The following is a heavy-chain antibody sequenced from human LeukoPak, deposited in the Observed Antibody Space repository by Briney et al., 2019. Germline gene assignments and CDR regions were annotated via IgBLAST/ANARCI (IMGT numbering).Heavy chain of an antibody. D-gene: IGHD4-17*01. CDR3: ARGHTAVTRHFDF. J-gene: IGHJ4*02. CDR2: ISSGSSAI. V-gene: IGHV3-21*01. CDR1: GFTFTTYS. Sequence: GGSLRLSCEASGFTFTTYSMTWVRQAPGKGLEWVSIISSGSSAIFSADALKGRFTVSRDDAKNLLYLDMNSLRAEDTAVYYCARGHTAVTRHFDFWGQGTLVTVSS.